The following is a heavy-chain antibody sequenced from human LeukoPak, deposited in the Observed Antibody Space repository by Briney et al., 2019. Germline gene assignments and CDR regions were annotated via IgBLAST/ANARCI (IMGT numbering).Heavy chain of an antibody. CDR3: ARDQSAPRV. J-gene: IGHJ4*02. Sequence: GGSLRLSCAASGFTFSTYSMNWVRQAPGKGLEWVSYLTGSSTTIEYADSVKGRFTISRDNSKNTVYLQMNSLRAEDTAVYYCARDQSAPRVWGQGTLVTVSS. V-gene: IGHV3-48*01. CDR1: GFTFSTYS. CDR2: LTGSSTTI.